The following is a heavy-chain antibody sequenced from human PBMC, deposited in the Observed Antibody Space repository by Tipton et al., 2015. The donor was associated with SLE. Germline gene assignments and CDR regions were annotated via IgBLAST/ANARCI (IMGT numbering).Heavy chain of an antibody. J-gene: IGHJ6*03. V-gene: IGHV4-39*01. CDR2: IYYCGGT. D-gene: IGHD3-16*01. CDR3: VGFGPDAYYYYYMDV. Sequence: TLSLTCTVSGGSISSSSYYWGWIRQPPGKGLEWIGSIYYCGGTYYNPSLKSRVTISVDTSKNQFSLKLSAVTAADTAVYYCVGFGPDAYYYYYMDVWAKGPRSPSP. CDR1: GGSISSSSYY.